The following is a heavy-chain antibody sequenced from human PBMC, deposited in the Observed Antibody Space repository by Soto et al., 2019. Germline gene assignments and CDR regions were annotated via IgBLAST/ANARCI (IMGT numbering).Heavy chain of an antibody. V-gene: IGHV1-3*01. D-gene: IGHD2-15*01. J-gene: IGHJ4*02. CDR2: INAGNGNT. CDR3: ARGPGGPDGPGDY. CDR1: GYTFTSYA. Sequence: ASVKVFCKASGYTFTSYAMHWVRQAPGQRLEWMGWINAGNGNTKYSQKFQGRVTITRDTSASTAYMELSSLRSEDTAVYYCARGPGGPDGPGDYWGQGTLVTSPQ.